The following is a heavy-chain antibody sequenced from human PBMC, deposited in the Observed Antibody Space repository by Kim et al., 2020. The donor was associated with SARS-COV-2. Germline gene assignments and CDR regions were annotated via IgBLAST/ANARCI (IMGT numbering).Heavy chain of an antibody. CDR1: GYTFTSYA. V-gene: IGHV7-4-1*02. J-gene: IGHJ6*02. D-gene: IGHD6-13*01. CDR2: INTNTGNP. Sequence: ASVKVSCKASGYTFTSYAMNWVRQAPGQGLEWMGWINTNTGNPTYAQGFTGRFVFSLDTSVSTAYLQISSLKAEDTAVYYCLLGSSWYGPHNYGMDVWGQGTTVTVSS. CDR3: LLGSSWYGPHNYGMDV.